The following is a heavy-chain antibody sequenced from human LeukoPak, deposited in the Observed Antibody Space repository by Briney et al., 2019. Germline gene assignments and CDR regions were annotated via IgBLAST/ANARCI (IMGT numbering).Heavy chain of an antibody. CDR1: GFMFRSYA. J-gene: IGHJ6*02. CDR3: AKNAIFGVVTAYYYGMDV. D-gene: IGHD3-3*01. V-gene: IGHV3-23*01. Sequence: GGSLRLSCAASGFMFRSYAMSWVRQAPGEGLEWVSAISGNGSSTYYADSVKGRFTISRDNSKNTLYLQMNSLRAEDTAVYYCAKNAIFGVVTAYYYGMDVWGLGTSVTVSS. CDR2: ISGNGSST.